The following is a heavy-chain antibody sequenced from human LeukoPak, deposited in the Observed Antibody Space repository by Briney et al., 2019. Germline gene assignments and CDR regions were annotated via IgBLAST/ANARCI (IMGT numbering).Heavy chain of an antibody. Sequence: GASVKVSCKASGYTFTSYYMHWVRQAPGQGLEWMGIINPSGGSTSYAQKFQGRVTMTRDTSTSTVYMELSSLRSEDTAVYYCARVPLQYQLLGGLFFDPWGQGTLVTVSS. CDR1: GYTFTSYY. J-gene: IGHJ5*02. CDR2: INPSGGST. D-gene: IGHD2-2*01. CDR3: ARVPLQYQLLGGLFFDP. V-gene: IGHV1-46*01.